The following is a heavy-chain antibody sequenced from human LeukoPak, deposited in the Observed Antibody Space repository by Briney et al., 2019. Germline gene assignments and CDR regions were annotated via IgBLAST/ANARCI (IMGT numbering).Heavy chain of an antibody. CDR3: AKDLGTTVTTGWFDP. V-gene: IGHV3-23*01. D-gene: IGHD4-17*01. CDR2: ISGSGGSA. J-gene: IGHJ5*02. CDR1: GFTFSSNA. Sequence: GGSLRLSCAASGFTFSSNAMSWVRQAPGKGLEWVSAISGSGGSAFYADSVKGRFTISRDNSKNTLYLQMNSLRAEDTAVYYCAKDLGTTVTTGWFDPWDQGTLVTVSS.